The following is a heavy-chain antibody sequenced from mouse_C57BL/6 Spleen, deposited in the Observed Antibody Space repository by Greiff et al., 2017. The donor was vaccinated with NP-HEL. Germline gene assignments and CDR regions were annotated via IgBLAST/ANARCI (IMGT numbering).Heavy chain of an antibody. CDR3: AREDYDYAYFDY. CDR2: IYPGDGDT. Sequence: QVQLQQPGPELVKPGASVKISCKASGYAFSSSWMNWVKQRPGKGLEWIGRIYPGDGDTNYNGKFKGKATLTADKSSSTAYMQLSSLTSEDSAVYFCAREDYDYAYFDYWGQGTTLTVSS. V-gene: IGHV1-82*01. D-gene: IGHD2-4*01. CDR1: GYAFSSSW. J-gene: IGHJ2*01.